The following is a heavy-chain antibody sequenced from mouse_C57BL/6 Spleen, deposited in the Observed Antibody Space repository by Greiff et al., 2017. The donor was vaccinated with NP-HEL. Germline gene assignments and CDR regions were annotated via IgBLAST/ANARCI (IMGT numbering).Heavy chain of an antibody. V-gene: IGHV5-16*01. Sequence: EVQRVESEGGLVQPGSSMKLSCTASGFTFSDYYMAWVRQVPEKGLEWVANINYDGSSTYYLVSLKSRFIISRENAKNILYLQMSSLKSEDTATYYCARDYSNYGRGAMDYWGQGTSVTVSS. J-gene: IGHJ4*01. CDR1: GFTFSDYY. CDR2: INYDGSST. CDR3: ARDYSNYGRGAMDY. D-gene: IGHD2-5*01.